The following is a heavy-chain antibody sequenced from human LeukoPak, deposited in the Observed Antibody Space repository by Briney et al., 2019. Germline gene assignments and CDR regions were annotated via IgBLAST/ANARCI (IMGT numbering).Heavy chain of an antibody. V-gene: IGHV1-8*01. J-gene: IGHJ4*02. D-gene: IGHD6-19*01. CDR3: ARGLRIGQWLVLGY. Sequence: GASVKVSCKASGYTFTSYDINWVRQATGQGLEWMGWMNPNSGNTGYAQKFQGRVTMTRNTSISTAYMELSSPRSEDTAVYYCARGLRIGQWLVLGYWGQGTLVTVSS. CDR1: GYTFTSYD. CDR2: MNPNSGNT.